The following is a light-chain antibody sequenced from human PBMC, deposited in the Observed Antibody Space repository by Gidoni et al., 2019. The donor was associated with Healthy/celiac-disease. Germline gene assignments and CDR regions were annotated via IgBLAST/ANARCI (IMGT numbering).Light chain of an antibody. J-gene: IGLJ2*01. Sequence: QSLLPQPPSASGTPGQRVTISCSGSSSNIGSNTVNWYQQLPGTAPKLLIYSNHQRPSGVPDRFSGSKSGTSAAPAISGLQSEDEADYYCAAWDDSMNGPVVFGGGTKLTVL. CDR1: SSNIGSNT. CDR2: SNH. CDR3: AAWDDSMNGPVV. V-gene: IGLV1-44*01.